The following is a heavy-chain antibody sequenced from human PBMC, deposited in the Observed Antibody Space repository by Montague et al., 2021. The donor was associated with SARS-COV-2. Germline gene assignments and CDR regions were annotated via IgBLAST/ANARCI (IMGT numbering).Heavy chain of an antibody. D-gene: IGHD4-17*01. CDR1: GFTFSTYA. Sequence: YLRLSCAASGFTFSTYALSRVRQAPGKGLEWVSAITGSGGSTFYADSVKGRFTVSRDNSRSTLYLQMNSLRAEDSAVYYCAKSLDYGDYADSWGQGTLVTVAS. CDR3: AKSLDYGDYADS. CDR2: ITGSGGST. V-gene: IGHV3-23*01. J-gene: IGHJ4*02.